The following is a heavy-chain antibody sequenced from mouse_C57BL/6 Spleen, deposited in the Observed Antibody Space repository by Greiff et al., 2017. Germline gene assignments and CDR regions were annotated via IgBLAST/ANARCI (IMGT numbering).Heavy chain of an antibody. J-gene: IGHJ4*01. D-gene: IGHD1-1*01. V-gene: IGHV1-55*01. CDR2: IYPGSGST. Sequence: QVQLQQPGAELVKPGASVKMSCKASGYTFTSYWITWVKQRPGQGLEWIGDIYPGSGSTNYNEKFKSKATLTVDKSSSTAYMQLSSLTSEDSAVYYCARPTVVEEAMDYWGQGTSVTVSS. CDR3: ARPTVVEEAMDY. CDR1: GYTFTSYW.